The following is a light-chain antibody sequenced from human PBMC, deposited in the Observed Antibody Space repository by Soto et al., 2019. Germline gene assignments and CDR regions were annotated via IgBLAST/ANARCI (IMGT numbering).Light chain of an antibody. CDR1: SSDVGGFNF. CDR2: EVI. J-gene: IGLJ1*01. Sequence: QSALTQPASVSGSPRQSITISCTGTSSDVGGFNFVSWYQQHPGKAPKVVIYEVINRPSGISNRFSGSKSDNTASLTISGLQAEDEAEYYCSSYRSGSILYVFGTGTKVTVL. V-gene: IGLV2-14*01. CDR3: SSYRSGSILYV.